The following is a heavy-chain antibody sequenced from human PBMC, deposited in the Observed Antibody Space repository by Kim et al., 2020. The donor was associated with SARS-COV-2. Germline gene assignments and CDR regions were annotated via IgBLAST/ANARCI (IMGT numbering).Heavy chain of an antibody. Sequence: YEDSVKGRFTIARDNSKNTLYLQMNSLRAEDTAVYYCAKVYQLLYGAFDIWGQGTMVTVSS. V-gene: IGHV3-23*01. CDR3: AKVYQLLYGAFDI. D-gene: IGHD2-2*02. J-gene: IGHJ3*02.